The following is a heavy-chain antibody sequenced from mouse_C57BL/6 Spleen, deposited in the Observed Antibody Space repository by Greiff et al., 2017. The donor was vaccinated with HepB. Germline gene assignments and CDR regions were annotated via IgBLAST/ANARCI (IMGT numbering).Heavy chain of an antibody. CDR3: ARDYYGSSYGGFAY. J-gene: IGHJ3*01. D-gene: IGHD1-1*01. CDR1: GYSITSGYY. CDR2: ISYDGSN. Sequence: EVQLVESGPGLVKPSQSLSLTCSVTGYSITSGYYWNWIRQFPGNKLEWMGYISYDGSNNYNPSLKNRISITRDTSKNQFFLKLNSVTTEDTATYYCARDYYGSSYGGFAYWGQGTLVTVSA. V-gene: IGHV3-6*01.